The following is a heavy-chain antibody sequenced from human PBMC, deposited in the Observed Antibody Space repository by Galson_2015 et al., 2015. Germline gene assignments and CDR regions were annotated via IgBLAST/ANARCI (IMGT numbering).Heavy chain of an antibody. CDR1: GYTFTSYY. D-gene: IGHD3-10*01. CDR3: ARTPAGSGSYSVPYY. CDR2: INPSGGST. Sequence: SVKVSCKASGYTFTSYYMHWVRQAPGQGLEWMGIINPSGGSTSYAQKFQGRVTMTRDTSTSTVYMELSSLRSEDTAVYYCARTPAGSGSYSVPYYWGQGTLVTVSS. V-gene: IGHV1-46*01. J-gene: IGHJ4*02.